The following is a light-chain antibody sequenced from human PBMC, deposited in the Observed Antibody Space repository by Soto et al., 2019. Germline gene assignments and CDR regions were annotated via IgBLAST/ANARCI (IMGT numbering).Light chain of an antibody. CDR3: QQRT. Sequence: DTPMTQSPPTLSASIGDRVTITCRASQDISNWLAWYQQRPGKAPKLLIYKASTLQNGVPSRFSGSGSGTEFTLTISSLQPEDFATYYCQQRTFGQGTKVEIK. CDR2: KAS. CDR1: QDISNW. V-gene: IGKV1-5*03. J-gene: IGKJ1*01.